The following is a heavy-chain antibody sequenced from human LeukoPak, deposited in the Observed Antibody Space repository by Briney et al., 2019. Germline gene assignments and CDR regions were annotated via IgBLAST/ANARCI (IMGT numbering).Heavy chain of an antibody. J-gene: IGHJ4*02. CDR1: GFTFSSYW. V-gene: IGHV3-74*01. CDR3: ARGDYDFWSVYYFDY. D-gene: IGHD3-3*01. Sequence: GGSLRLSCAASGFTFSSYWMHWVRQAPGKGLVWVSHIKSDGSSTSYAGSVKGRFTISRDNAKNTLYLQMNSLRAEDTAVYYCARGDYDFWSVYYFDYWGQGTLVTVSS. CDR2: IKSDGSST.